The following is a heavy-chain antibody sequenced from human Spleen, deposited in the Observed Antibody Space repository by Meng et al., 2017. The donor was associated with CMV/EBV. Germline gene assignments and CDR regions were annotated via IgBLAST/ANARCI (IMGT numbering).Heavy chain of an antibody. CDR2: IYYSGTT. CDR1: GSINSVGFF. D-gene: IGHD2-2*02. CDR3: ARRCFSITCYTGFDY. V-gene: IGHV4-31*02. Sequence: GSINSVGFFWSWIRQHPGKGLELLGNIYYSGTTHYNPSLKSRITISVDTSRNQFSLKLNSVTAADTAVYYCARRCFSITCYTGFDYWGQGTLVTVSS. J-gene: IGHJ4*02.